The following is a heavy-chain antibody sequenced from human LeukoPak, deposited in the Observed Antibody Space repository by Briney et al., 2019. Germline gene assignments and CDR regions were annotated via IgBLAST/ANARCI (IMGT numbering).Heavy chain of an antibody. J-gene: IGHJ4*01. CDR2: IFYTGST. V-gene: IGHV4-30-4*08. CDR3: ARGDFAYYFDS. CDR1: GGSISTGDYY. Sequence: SQTPSLTCSVSGGSISTGDYYWSWIRQPPGKGLEWIGYIFYTGSTYYNPSLKSRVTISVDTSKNQFSLKLSSVTAADTAVYYCARGDFAYYFDSWGQGTLVTVSS.